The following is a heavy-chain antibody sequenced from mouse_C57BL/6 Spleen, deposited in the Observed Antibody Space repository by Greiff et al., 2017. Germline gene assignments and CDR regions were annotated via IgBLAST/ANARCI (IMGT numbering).Heavy chain of an antibody. CDR2: IYPGSGST. V-gene: IGHV1-55*01. CDR1: GYTFTSYW. J-gene: IGHJ2*01. CDR3: AKRHYGSSYPPFDY. D-gene: IGHD1-1*01. Sequence: QVQLKQPGAELVKPGASVKMSCKASGYTFTSYWITWVKQRPGQGLEWIGDIYPGSGSTNYNEKFKSKATLTVDTSSSTAYMQLSSLTSEDSAVYYCAKRHYGSSYPPFDYWGQGTTLTVSS.